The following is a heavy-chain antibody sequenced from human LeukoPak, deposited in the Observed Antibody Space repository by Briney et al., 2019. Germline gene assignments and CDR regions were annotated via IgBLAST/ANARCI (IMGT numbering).Heavy chain of an antibody. Sequence: SETLSLTCNVSGGSITTSSFYWGWIRQTPGKGLEWIGTFYYTGDTYYNRSLKRRATIAVDTSKDQFFLGLSSVTAADTAVYYCVRAVGAVAVPGDWFDPWGPGTLVTVSS. D-gene: IGHD6-19*01. CDR1: GGSITTSSFY. V-gene: IGHV4-39*01. CDR2: FYYTGDT. J-gene: IGHJ5*02. CDR3: VRAVGAVAVPGDWFDP.